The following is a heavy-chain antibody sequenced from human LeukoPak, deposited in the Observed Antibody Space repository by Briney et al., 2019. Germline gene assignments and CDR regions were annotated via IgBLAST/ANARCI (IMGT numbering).Heavy chain of an antibody. J-gene: IGHJ4*02. D-gene: IGHD4-11*01. V-gene: IGHV4-59*01. CDR3: ARQGTTVTHFDY. CDR1: GGPISGYY. Sequence: SETLSLTCTVAGGPISGYYWSWIRQPPGKELEWIGYIYSSGSSGSANYNPSLTSRVTISIDTFKNQFSLTLSSVTAADTAVYYCARQGTTVTHFDYWGQGTLVTVSS. CDR2: IYSSGSSGSA.